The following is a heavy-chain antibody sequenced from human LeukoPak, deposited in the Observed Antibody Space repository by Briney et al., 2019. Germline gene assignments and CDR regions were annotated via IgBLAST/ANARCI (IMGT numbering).Heavy chain of an antibody. CDR2: INQDGSEK. CDR1: GFTFSDYW. Sequence: PGGSLRLSCAASGFTFSDYWMSWVRQPPGKGLEWVSDINQDGSEKYYVDSVKGRFTISRENAKNSLYLQMNSLTDEDTAVYYCARDRRPSIYGSLDSWGQGTLVTVPS. V-gene: IGHV3-7*01. D-gene: IGHD4-17*01. J-gene: IGHJ5*02. CDR3: ARDRRPSIYGSLDS.